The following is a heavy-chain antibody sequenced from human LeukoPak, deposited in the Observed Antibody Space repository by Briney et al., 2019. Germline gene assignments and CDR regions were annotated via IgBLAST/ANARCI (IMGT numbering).Heavy chain of an antibody. J-gene: IGHJ4*02. Sequence: SVKVSCKASGGTFSSYAISWVRQAPGQGLEWMGGIIPIFGTANYAQKFQGRVTITTDESTSTAYMELSSLRSEDTAVYYCARGPASYDSSGYFDYWGQGTLVTVSS. V-gene: IGHV1-69*05. CDR1: GGTFSSYA. CDR3: ARGPASYDSSGYFDY. D-gene: IGHD3-22*01. CDR2: IIPIFGTA.